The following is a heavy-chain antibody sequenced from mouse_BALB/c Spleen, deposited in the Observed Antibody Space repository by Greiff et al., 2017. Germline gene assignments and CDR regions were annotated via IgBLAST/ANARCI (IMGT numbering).Heavy chain of an antibody. J-gene: IGHJ3*01. CDR3: ARDSSGYPFAY. CDR2: ISYSGST. D-gene: IGHD3-2*01. Sequence: EVQLVESGPGLVKPSQSLSLTCTVTGYSITSDYAWNWIRQFPGNKLEWMGYISYSGSTSYNPSLKSRISITRDTSKNQFFLQLNSVTTEDTATYYCARDSSGYPFAYWGQGTLVTVSA. CDR1: GYSITSDYA. V-gene: IGHV3-2*02.